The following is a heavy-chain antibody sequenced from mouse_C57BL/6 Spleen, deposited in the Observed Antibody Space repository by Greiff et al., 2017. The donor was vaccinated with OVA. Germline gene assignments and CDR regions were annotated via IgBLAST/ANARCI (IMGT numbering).Heavy chain of an antibody. J-gene: IGHJ3*01. D-gene: IGHD2-3*01. CDR3: TGAPYDVYYDWFAY. Sequence: DVQLVESGGGLVQPGGSMKLSCVASGFTFSNYWMNWVRQSPEKGLEWVAQIRLKSDNYATHYAESVKGRFTISRDDSKSSVYLQMNNLRAEDTGIYYCTGAPYDVYYDWFAYWGQGTLVTVSA. CDR2: IRLKSDNYAT. CDR1: GFTFSNYW. V-gene: IGHV6-3*01.